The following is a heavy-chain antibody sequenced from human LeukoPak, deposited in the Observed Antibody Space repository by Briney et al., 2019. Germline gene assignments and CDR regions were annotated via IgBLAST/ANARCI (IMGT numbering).Heavy chain of an antibody. Sequence: GASVKVSCKASGYTFTSYYMHWVRQAPGQGLEWMGMINPSGGSTSYAQKFQGRVTMTRDMSTSTVYMELSSLRSEDTAVYYCARQKGRMVRGVIHYYYYMDVWGKGTTVTVSS. D-gene: IGHD3-10*01. CDR3: ARQKGRMVRGVIHYYYYMDV. V-gene: IGHV1-46*01. CDR2: INPSGGST. CDR1: GYTFTSYY. J-gene: IGHJ6*03.